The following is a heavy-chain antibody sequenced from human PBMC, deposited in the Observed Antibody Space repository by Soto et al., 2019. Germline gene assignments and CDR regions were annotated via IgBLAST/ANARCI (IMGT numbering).Heavy chain of an antibody. CDR3: ARDFPNLAIGGDLSWFDP. Sequence: SVKVSCKASGGTFSSYAISWVRQAPGQGLEWMGGIIPIFGTANYAQKFQGRVTITADKSTSTAYMELSSLRSEDTAVYYCARDFPNLAIGGDLSWFDPWGQGTLVT. J-gene: IGHJ5*02. CDR1: GGTFSSYA. CDR2: IIPIFGTA. D-gene: IGHD2-21*02. V-gene: IGHV1-69*06.